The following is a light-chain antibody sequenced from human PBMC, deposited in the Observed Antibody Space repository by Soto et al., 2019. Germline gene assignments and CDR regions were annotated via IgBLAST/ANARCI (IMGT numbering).Light chain of an antibody. CDR1: SSNTGAGYD. CDR3: QSYDSSLSGRGGV. J-gene: IGLJ2*01. V-gene: IGLV1-40*01. Sequence: QSVRAQPPSVSGAPGQRVTISCTGSSSNTGAGYDVHWYQQLPGTAPKLLIYGNSNRPSGVPDRFSGSKSGTSASLAITGLQAEDEADYYCQSYDSSLSGRGGVFGGGTKLTVL. CDR2: GNS.